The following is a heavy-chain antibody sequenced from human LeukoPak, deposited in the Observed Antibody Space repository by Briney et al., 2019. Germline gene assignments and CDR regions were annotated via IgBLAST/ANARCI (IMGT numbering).Heavy chain of an antibody. J-gene: IGHJ3*02. D-gene: IGHD4-23*01. Sequence: PSETLSLTCAVYGGSFSGYYWSWIRQPPGKGLEWIGRIYASGNTNYNPSLKSRVAMSVDTSKNQFSLKLRSVTAADTAVYYCASYGGNSGNAFDIWGQGTMVTVSS. V-gene: IGHV4-59*10. CDR2: IYASGNT. CDR1: GGSFSGYY. CDR3: ASYGGNSGNAFDI.